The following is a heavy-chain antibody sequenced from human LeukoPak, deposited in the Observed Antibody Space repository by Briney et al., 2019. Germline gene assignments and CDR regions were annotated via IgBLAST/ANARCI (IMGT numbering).Heavy chain of an antibody. CDR3: ARGSFFGNGPFDY. Sequence: GGSLRLSCAASGFTVSSNYMSWVRQAPGKGLEWVSVIYSGGSTYYADSVKGRFTISRDNSKNTLYLQMNSLRAEDTAVYYCARGSFFGNGPFDYWGQGTLVTVSS. CDR2: IYSGGST. J-gene: IGHJ4*02. V-gene: IGHV3-53*01. CDR1: GFTVSSNY. D-gene: IGHD3-3*01.